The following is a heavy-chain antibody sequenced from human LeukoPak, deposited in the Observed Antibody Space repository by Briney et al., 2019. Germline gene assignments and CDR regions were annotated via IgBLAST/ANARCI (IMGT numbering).Heavy chain of an antibody. CDR1: GYTFTGYY. Sequence: ASVKVSCKASGYTFTGYYMHWVRQAPGQGLEWMGWINPNSGGTNYAQKFQGRVTMTRDTSISTAYMELSRLRSDDTAVYYCARAGGYYDSSGYYPGYWGQGTLVTVSS. J-gene: IGHJ4*02. V-gene: IGHV1-2*02. CDR2: INPNSGGT. CDR3: ARAGGYYDSSGYYPGY. D-gene: IGHD3-22*01.